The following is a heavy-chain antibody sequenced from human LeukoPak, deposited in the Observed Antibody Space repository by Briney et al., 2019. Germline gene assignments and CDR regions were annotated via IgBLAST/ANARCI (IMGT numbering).Heavy chain of an antibody. Sequence: GGSLRLSCAVSGFTFSSYGMYWVRQAPGKGLEWVAFIRYDGSNKYYADSVKGRFTISRDSSKNTLYLQMNSLRPEDTAVYYCAKDQSIFGVVIMIDYWGQGTLVTVSS. V-gene: IGHV3-30*02. CDR2: IRYDGSNK. J-gene: IGHJ4*02. CDR3: AKDQSIFGVVIMIDY. CDR1: GFTFSSYG. D-gene: IGHD3-3*01.